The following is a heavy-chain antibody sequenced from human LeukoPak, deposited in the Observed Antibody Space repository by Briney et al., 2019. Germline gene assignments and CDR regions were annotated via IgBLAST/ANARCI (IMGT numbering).Heavy chain of an antibody. J-gene: IGHJ4*02. Sequence: PSETLSLTCTVSGGSISSYYWSWIRQPPGKGLEWIGYIYYSGSTNYNPSLKSRVTISVDTSKNQFSLKLSSVTAADTAVYYCARLKPNYDYVWGSYRSGDCFDYWGQGTLVTVSS. CDR3: ARLKPNYDYVWGSYRSGDCFDY. D-gene: IGHD3-16*02. V-gene: IGHV4-59*08. CDR1: GGSISSYY. CDR2: IYYSGST.